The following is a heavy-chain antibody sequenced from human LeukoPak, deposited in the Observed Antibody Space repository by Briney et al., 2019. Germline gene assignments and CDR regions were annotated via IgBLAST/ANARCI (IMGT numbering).Heavy chain of an antibody. Sequence: PSETLSLTCTVSGGSISSYYWSWIRQPPGKGLEWIGYIFYSGSTNYNPSLKSRVTISVDTSKIQFSLRLNSVTVADTAVYYCARGVDGYFFDIWGRGTMVTVSS. CDR3: ARGVDGYFFDI. CDR2: IFYSGST. D-gene: IGHD3-22*01. CDR1: GGSISSYY. V-gene: IGHV4-59*01. J-gene: IGHJ3*02.